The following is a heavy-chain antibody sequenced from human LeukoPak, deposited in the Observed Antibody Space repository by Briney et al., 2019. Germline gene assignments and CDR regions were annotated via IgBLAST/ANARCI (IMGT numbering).Heavy chain of an antibody. J-gene: IGHJ4*02. CDR3: AKDVRPDY. CDR2: IKQDGTEK. CDR1: GFTFRSYW. Sequence: GGSLRLSCAASGFTFRSYWMRWVRQAPGKGLEWVANIKQDGTEKYYMDSVKGRFSIYRDNAKNSLYQQMNALRAEDTAVYYCAKDVRPDYWGQGTLVTVST. D-gene: IGHD6-6*01. V-gene: IGHV3-7*04.